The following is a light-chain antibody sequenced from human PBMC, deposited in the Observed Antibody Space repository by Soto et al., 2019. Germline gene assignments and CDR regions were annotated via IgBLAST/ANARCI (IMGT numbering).Light chain of an antibody. CDR1: QSVGSH. CDR2: AAS. J-gene: IGKJ2*01. Sequence: DIQMTQSPFSLSASVGDRVTITCRASQSVGSHLNWYQHRPGKAPKLLIYAASSLQNGVPSRFSGAGSGTYFTLTISSLQPEDFATYYCLQTYSALMYTFGQGTKLEI. V-gene: IGKV1-39*01. CDR3: LQTYSALMYT.